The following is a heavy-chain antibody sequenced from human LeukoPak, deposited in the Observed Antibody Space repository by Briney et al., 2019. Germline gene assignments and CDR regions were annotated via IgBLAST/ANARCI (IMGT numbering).Heavy chain of an antibody. CDR1: GGSISCGDYY. CDR3: ARGRRPDY. D-gene: IGHD1-14*01. V-gene: IGHV4-30-4*01. CDR2: IVYSGNT. Sequence: SETLSLTCTGSGGSISCGDYYWGWSRQPPGKGLKWVGCIVYSGNTYYNPSLKSRVPISVDTSKNRFSLKLSSVPAADTAVYYCARGRRPDYWRQGTLVTVSS. J-gene: IGHJ4*02.